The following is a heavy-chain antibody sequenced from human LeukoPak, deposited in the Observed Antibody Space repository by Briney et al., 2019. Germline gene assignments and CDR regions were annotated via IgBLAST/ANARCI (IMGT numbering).Heavy chain of an antibody. V-gene: IGHV1-46*01. J-gene: IGHJ4*02. CDR1: GYTFTSYY. Sequence: ASVKVSCKASGYTFTSYYMHWVRQAPGQGLEWMGIINPSGGSTSYAQKFQGRVTITTDESTSTAYMELSSLRSEDTAVYYCARGLRFLEWLLKLWGQGTLVTVSS. D-gene: IGHD3-3*01. CDR2: INPSGGST. CDR3: ARGLRFLEWLLKL.